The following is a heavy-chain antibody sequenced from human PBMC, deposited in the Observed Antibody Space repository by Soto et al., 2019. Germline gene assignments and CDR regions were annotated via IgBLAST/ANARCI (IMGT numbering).Heavy chain of an antibody. CDR2: INTDGSTA. Sequence: PGGSLRLSCAASGFTFSNYWRHWVRQAPGKGLVWVSYINTDGSTANYADSVKGRSTIMRNNTKHTFYQQTTSLEAEDTAVYYCVRDRPNNAFDPWGQGTLVTVSS. D-gene: IGHD1-1*01. CDR1: GFTFSNYW. J-gene: IGHJ5*02. CDR3: VRDRPNNAFDP. V-gene: IGHV3-74*01.